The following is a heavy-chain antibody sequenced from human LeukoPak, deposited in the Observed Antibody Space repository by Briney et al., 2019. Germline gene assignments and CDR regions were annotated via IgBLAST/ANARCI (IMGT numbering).Heavy chain of an antibody. CDR3: ARPYDGSSEFSLDY. CDR1: GGSFSTYY. D-gene: IGHD4-23*01. Sequence: SETLSLTCAVYGGSFSTYYWSWIRQSPGKGLEWIGEINHSGSTNYNPSLKSRVSMSVDTSKNQFSLKLSSVTAADTAVYYCARPYDGSSEFSLDYWGQGTLVTVSS. V-gene: IGHV4-34*01. CDR2: INHSGST. J-gene: IGHJ4*02.